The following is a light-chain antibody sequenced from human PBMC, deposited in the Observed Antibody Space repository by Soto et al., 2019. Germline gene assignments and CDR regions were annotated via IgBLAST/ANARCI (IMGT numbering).Light chain of an antibody. CDR3: QQYGSSGT. CDR2: GAS. V-gene: IGKV3-20*01. Sequence: EIVLTQSPGTLSLSPGETATLSCRASQSVSNNYLAWYQQKPGQAPRLLIYGASNRATGIPDRLSGSGSGTDFTLTISRLEPEDFAVYYCQQYGSSGTFGQGTKVDI. CDR1: QSVSNNY. J-gene: IGKJ1*01.